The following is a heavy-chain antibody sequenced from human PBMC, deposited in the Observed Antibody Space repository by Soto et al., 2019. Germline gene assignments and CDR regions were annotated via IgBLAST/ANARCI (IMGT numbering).Heavy chain of an antibody. D-gene: IGHD2-2*01. Sequence: SETLSLTCTVSGGSVSSGSYYWSWIRQPPGKGLEWIGYIYYSGSTNYNPSLKSRVTISVDTSKNQFSLKLSSVTAADTAVYYCARDRIVVVPAAMGGMGVWGQGTTVTVSS. V-gene: IGHV4-61*01. J-gene: IGHJ6*02. CDR3: ARDRIVVVPAAMGGMGV. CDR2: IYYSGST. CDR1: GGSVSSGSYY.